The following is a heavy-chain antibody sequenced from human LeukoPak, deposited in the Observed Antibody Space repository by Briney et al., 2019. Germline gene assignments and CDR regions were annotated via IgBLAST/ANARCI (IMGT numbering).Heavy chain of an antibody. Sequence: PGGSLRLSCAASGFTFSSYAMHWVRQAPGKGLEWVAVISYDGSNKYYADSVKGRFTISRDNSKNTLYLQMNSLRAEDTAVYYCARHYYDSSGYYPLYYYGMDVWGQGTTVTVSS. CDR1: GFTFSSYA. CDR2: ISYDGSNK. J-gene: IGHJ6*02. CDR3: ARHYYDSSGYYPLYYYGMDV. D-gene: IGHD3-22*01. V-gene: IGHV3-30-3*01.